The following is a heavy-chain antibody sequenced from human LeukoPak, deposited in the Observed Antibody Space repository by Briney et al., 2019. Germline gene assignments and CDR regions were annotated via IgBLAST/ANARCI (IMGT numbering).Heavy chain of an antibody. V-gene: IGHV1-69*13. J-gene: IGHJ4*02. Sequence: GASVKVSCKASGGTFSSYAISWVRQAPGQGLEWMGGIIPIFGTASYAQKFQGRVTITADESTSTAYMELSSLRSEDTAVYYCASPSGDHVYYFDYWGQGTLVTVSS. CDR3: ASPSGDHVYYFDY. D-gene: IGHD7-27*01. CDR1: GGTFSSYA. CDR2: IIPIFGTA.